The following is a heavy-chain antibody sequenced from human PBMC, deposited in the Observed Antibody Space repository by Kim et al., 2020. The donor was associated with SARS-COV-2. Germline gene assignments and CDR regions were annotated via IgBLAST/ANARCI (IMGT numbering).Heavy chain of an antibody. CDR2: INNDGSGT. V-gene: IGHV3-74*01. Sequence: GGSLRLSCAASGFTFSSYWMHWVRQAPGKGLVWVSRINNDGSGTSYADSVKGRFTISRDNAKNTLYLQMNSLRVDDTAVYYCVRGSGNYGYGMGVWGQGTTVTVSS. D-gene: IGHD3-3*01. CDR3: VRGSGNYGYGMGV. J-gene: IGHJ6*02. CDR1: GFTFSSYW.